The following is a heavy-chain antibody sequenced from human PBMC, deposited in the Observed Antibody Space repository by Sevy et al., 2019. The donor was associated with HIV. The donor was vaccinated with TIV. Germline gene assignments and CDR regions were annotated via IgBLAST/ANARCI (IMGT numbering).Heavy chain of an antibody. Sequence: GGSLRLSCVASGFNLSPYWMTWVRQAPGKGLEWVANIKQDGNEKYYVDSVKGRFTVSRDNAKNALYLQMYSLRVEDTAVYFCASNTYDYDSNTYYPVYWGQGTRVTVSS. CDR2: IKQDGNEK. CDR1: GFNLSPYW. CDR3: ASNTYDYDSNTYYPVY. J-gene: IGHJ4*02. D-gene: IGHD3-22*01. V-gene: IGHV3-7*01.